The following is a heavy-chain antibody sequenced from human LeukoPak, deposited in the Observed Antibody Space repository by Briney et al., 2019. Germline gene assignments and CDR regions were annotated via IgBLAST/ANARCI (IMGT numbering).Heavy chain of an antibody. J-gene: IGHJ4*02. CDR1: GFSFSDHY. CDR2: SRIKADGYIT. V-gene: IGHV3-72*01. CDR3: VRGLNSFDL. Sequence: GGSLRLSCVVSGFSFSDHYLDWVRQASGRGLKWVGRSRIKADGYITQYAASVKDRFTISRDESKDSLLLQMNSLKTEDTAIYYCVRGLNSFDLWGQGTPVTVSS.